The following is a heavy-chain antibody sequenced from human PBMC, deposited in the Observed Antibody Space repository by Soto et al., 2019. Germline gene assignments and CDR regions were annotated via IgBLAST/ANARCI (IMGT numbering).Heavy chain of an antibody. CDR1: GGSISSSSYY. D-gene: IGHD3-16*02. J-gene: IGHJ5*02. V-gene: IGHV4-39*01. CDR2: ICYSGST. Sequence: QLQLQESGPGLVKPSETLSLTCTVSGGSISSSSYYWGWIRQPPGKGLEWIGSICYSGSTYYNPSLKSRVTISVDTSKNQFSLKLSSVTAADTAVYYCARHQLYDYVWGSYRPNWFDPWGQGTLVTVSS. CDR3: ARHQLYDYVWGSYRPNWFDP.